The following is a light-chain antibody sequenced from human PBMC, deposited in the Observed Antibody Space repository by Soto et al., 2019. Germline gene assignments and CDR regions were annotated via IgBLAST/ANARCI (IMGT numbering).Light chain of an antibody. CDR1: QDIYIY. CDR3: QQYDNLPYT. V-gene: IGKV1-33*01. J-gene: IGKJ2*01. Sequence: DIQMTQSPSSLFASVGDRVSITCQASQDIYIYLNWFQGNPGRPPKLLIYDASHLDTGVPSRFSGSRSGTDFTLTISSLQHEDIATYFCQQYDNLPYTFGQGTNLEI. CDR2: DAS.